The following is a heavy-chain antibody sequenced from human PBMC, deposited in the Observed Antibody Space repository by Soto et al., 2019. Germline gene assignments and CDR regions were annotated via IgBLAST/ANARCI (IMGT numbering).Heavy chain of an antibody. CDR1: GGSISSSSYY. J-gene: IGHJ4*02. CDR2: IYYSGSN. V-gene: IGHV4-39*07. D-gene: IGHD5-18*01. CDR3: ARVEYSYGYGYFDD. Sequence: SETLSLTCTVSGGSISSSSYYWCWIRQPPGKGLEWIGSIYYSGSNYYNPSLKRRVTISVDTSKNQYSLKLSSVTAADTAVYYCARVEYSYGYGYFDDWGQGTLVTVSS.